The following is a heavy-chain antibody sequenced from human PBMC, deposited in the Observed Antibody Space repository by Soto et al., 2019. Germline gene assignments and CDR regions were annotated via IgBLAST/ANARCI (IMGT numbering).Heavy chain of an antibody. J-gene: IGHJ4*02. D-gene: IGHD6-13*01. V-gene: IGHV1-8*01. CDR2: MNPNSGDT. CDR3: ARGGGGRWYSGDY. CDR1: GYTFTNYH. Sequence: QVQLVQSGAEVKKPGASVKVSCKASGYTFTNYHIHWVRQATGQGLEWMGWMNPNSGDTGHAQKFQGRVTMTRDTSIAAAYMGLSGPTSEDTAVYYCARGGGGRWYSGDYWGQGTLVTVSS.